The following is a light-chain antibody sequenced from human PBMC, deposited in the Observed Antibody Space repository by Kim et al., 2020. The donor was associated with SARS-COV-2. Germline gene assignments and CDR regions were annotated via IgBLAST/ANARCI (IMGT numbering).Light chain of an antibody. J-gene: IGKJ1*01. V-gene: IGKV1-27*01. CDR3: QKYNGAPWT. CDR1: QGISHD. Sequence: ASVGDRVTITCRASQGISHDLAWYQQKPGKVPKLLIFAASAVHSGVPSRFSGSGSGTDFTLTISSLQPEDVATYYCQKYNGAPWTFGQGTKVDIK. CDR2: AAS.